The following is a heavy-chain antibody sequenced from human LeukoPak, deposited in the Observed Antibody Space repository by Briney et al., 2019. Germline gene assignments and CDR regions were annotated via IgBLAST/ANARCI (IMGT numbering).Heavy chain of an antibody. J-gene: IGHJ4*02. D-gene: IGHD3-10*01. V-gene: IGHV5-51*01. Sequence: GESLKISCKGSGYSFTSYWIGWVRQMPGKGLEWMGIIYPGDSDTRYSPSFQGQVTISADKSISTAYLQWSSLKASDTAMYYCASSEPDGPGSYQTDYWGQGTLVTVSS. CDR3: ASSEPDGPGSYQTDY. CDR2: IYPGDSDT. CDR1: GYSFTSYW.